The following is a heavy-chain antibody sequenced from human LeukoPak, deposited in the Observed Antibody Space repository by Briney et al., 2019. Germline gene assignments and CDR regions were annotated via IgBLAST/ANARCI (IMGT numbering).Heavy chain of an antibody. CDR3: ARNEYDILTGYPYYFDY. J-gene: IGHJ4*02. CDR2: ISSSSSTI. D-gene: IGHD3-9*01. CDR1: GFTFSSYS. Sequence: GGSLRLSCAASGFTFSSYSMNWVRQAPGKGLEWVSYISSSSSTIYYADSVKGRFTISRDNAKNSLYLQMNSLRAEDTAVYYCARNEYDILTGYPYYFDYWGQGTLVTVSS. V-gene: IGHV3-48*01.